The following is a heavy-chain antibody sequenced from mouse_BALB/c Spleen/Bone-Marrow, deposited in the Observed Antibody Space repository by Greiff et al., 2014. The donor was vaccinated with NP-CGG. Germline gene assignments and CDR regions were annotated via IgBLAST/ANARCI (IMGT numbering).Heavy chain of an antibody. J-gene: IGHJ2*01. CDR1: GYTFSSYW. V-gene: IGHV1-9*01. CDR3: ARRLLYYFDY. Sequence: QVQLQQSGAELMKPGASVKISCKATGYTFSSYWIEWVKQRPGQGLEWIGEILPGSGNTNYNENFKGKATFTADTSSNTAYMQLSSLTSEDSAVYYCARRLLYYFDYWGQGTTLTVSS. D-gene: IGHD1-2*01. CDR2: ILPGSGNT.